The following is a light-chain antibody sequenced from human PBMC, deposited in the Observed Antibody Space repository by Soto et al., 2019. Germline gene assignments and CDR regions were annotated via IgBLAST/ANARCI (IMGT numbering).Light chain of an antibody. CDR1: SSNIGSNT. V-gene: IGLV1-44*01. CDR3: AAWDDRLNGSYV. Sequence: QSVLTQPPSASGTPGQRVTISCSGSSSNIGSNTVNWYQQLPGTAPKLLIYSNNQRPSGVPDRFSGSKSGTSASLAISGHQSEDEADYYCAAWDDRLNGSYVFGTGNKVTVL. CDR2: SNN. J-gene: IGLJ1*01.